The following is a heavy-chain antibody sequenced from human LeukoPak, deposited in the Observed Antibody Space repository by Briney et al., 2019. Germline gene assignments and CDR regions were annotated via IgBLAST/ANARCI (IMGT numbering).Heavy chain of an antibody. V-gene: IGHV1-18*04. J-gene: IGHJ5*02. CDR2: ISAYNGNT. CDR3: AMLGQTVPVHRNWFDP. D-gene: IGHD2-2*01. Sequence: ASVKVSCKASGYTFTSYGISWVRQAPGQGLEWMGWISAYNGNTNYAQKLQGRVTMTTDTSTSTAYMELRSLRSDDTAVYYCAMLGQTVPVHRNWFDPWGQGTLVTVSS. CDR1: GYTFTSYG.